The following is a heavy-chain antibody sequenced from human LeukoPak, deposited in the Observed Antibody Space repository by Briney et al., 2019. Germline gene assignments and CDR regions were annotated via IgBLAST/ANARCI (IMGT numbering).Heavy chain of an antibody. D-gene: IGHD2-15*01. V-gene: IGHV4-59*01. CDR2: IYYSGSA. CDR3: ARGYCSGGSCYPDAFDI. Sequence: SETLSLTCTVSGGSISSYQWSWIRQPPGKGLEWIGNIYYSGSANYNPSLKSRVTISVDTSKNQFSLKLSPVTAADTAVYYCARGYCSGGSCYPDAFDIWGQGTMVTVSS. CDR1: GGSISSYQ. J-gene: IGHJ3*02.